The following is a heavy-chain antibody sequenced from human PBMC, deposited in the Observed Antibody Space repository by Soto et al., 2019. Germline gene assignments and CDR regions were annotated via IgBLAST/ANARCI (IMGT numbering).Heavy chain of an antibody. Sequence: QVQLVQSGAEVKKPGSSVKVSCKASGGTFSSYTISWVRQAPGQGLEWMGRIIPILGIANYAQKFQGRVTSTADKSTSTAYMGLSSLRSEDTAVYYCARGHSSSWSAFDYWGQGTLVTVSS. CDR1: GGTFSSYT. J-gene: IGHJ4*02. D-gene: IGHD6-13*01. CDR3: ARGHSSSWSAFDY. V-gene: IGHV1-69*02. CDR2: IIPILGIA.